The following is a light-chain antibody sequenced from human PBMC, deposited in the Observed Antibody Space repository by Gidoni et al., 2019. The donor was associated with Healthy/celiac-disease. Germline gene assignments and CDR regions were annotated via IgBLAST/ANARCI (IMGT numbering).Light chain of an antibody. J-gene: IGKJ2*01. Sequence: DIVMTQSPLSLPVTPGEPASISCRSSQSLLHSNGYNYLDWYLQKPGQSPQLLIYLGSNRASGVPDRFSGSGSGTDFTLKISRVEAEDVGVYYCMQALQTPYTFXQXPKLEIK. CDR2: LGS. CDR3: MQALQTPYT. CDR1: QSLLHSNGYNY. V-gene: IGKV2-28*01.